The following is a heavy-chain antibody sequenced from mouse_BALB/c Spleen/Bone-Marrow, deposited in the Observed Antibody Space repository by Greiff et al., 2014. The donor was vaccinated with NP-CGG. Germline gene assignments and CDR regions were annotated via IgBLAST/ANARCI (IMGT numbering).Heavy chain of an antibody. D-gene: IGHD2-10*02. Sequence: EVKLVESGGGLVQPGGSRKLSCAASGFTFSSFGMHWVRQAPEKGLEWVAYISSGSSTIYYADTVKGRFTISRDNPMNTLFLQMTSLRSEDTAMYYCARGVWYHAMDYWGQGTSVTVSS. CDR1: GFTFSSFG. J-gene: IGHJ4*01. V-gene: IGHV5-17*02. CDR2: ISSGSSTI. CDR3: ARGVWYHAMDY.